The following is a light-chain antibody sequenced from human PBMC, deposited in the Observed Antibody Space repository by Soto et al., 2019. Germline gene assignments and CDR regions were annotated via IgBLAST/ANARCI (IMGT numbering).Light chain of an antibody. CDR1: QSISSY. CDR2: AAS. Sequence: DIQMTQSPSSLSASVGDRVTITCRASQSISSYLNWYQQKPGTAPKLLIYAASSLQRGVPSRFSGSGSGTDFTLTISSLQPEDFATYYCLQSYSTPLTFGGVNKVEIK. V-gene: IGKV1-39*01. J-gene: IGKJ4*01. CDR3: LQSYSTPLT.